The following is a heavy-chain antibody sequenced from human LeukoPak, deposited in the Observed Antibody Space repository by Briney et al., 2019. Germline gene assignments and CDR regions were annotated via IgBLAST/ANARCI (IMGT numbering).Heavy chain of an antibody. J-gene: IGHJ4*02. D-gene: IGHD3-22*01. CDR2: INAGNGNT. V-gene: IGHV1-3*01. CDR3: ARGVDSSGYYWPSFDY. CDR1: GYTFTSYA. Sequence: ASVKVSCKASGYTFTSYAMHWVRQAPGQRLEWMGWINAGNGNTKYSQKFQGRVTITRDTSASTAYMELSSLRSEDTAVYYCARGVDSSGYYWPSFDYWGQGTLVTVSS.